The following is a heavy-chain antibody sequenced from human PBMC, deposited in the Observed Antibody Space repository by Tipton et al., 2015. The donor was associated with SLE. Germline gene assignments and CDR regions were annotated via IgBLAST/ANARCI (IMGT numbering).Heavy chain of an antibody. Sequence: SLRLSCAASGFTIDDYAMHWVRQAPGKGLEWVSGISWNSGSIGYADSVKGRITISRDNAKNSLYLQMNSLRAEDTALYYCAKDVQRGSSWYYFDYWGQGTLVTVSS. CDR1: GFTIDDYA. CDR2: ISWNSGSI. V-gene: IGHV3-9*01. D-gene: IGHD6-13*01. J-gene: IGHJ4*02. CDR3: AKDVQRGSSWYYFDY.